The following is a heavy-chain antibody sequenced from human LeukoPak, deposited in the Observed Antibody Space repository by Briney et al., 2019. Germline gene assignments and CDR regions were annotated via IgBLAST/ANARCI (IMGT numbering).Heavy chain of an antibody. Sequence: GASVKVSCKASGYTFTSYGISWVRQAPGQGLEWMGWISAYNGNTKYAQKLQGRVTMTTDPSTSTAYMVLRSLRSDDTAVYYCARGIAVAGTDYWGQVTLVTVSS. D-gene: IGHD6-19*01. V-gene: IGHV1-18*04. J-gene: IGHJ4*02. CDR2: ISAYNGNT. CDR3: ARGIAVAGTDY. CDR1: GYTFTSYG.